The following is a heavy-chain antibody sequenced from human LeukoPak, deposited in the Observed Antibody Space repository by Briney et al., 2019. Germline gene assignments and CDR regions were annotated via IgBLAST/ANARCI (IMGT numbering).Heavy chain of an antibody. CDR2: IYTSGST. V-gene: IGHV4-4*07. CDR1: GGSISSYY. D-gene: IGHD6-19*01. Sequence: SETLSLTCTVSGGSISSYYWSWIRQPAGKGQEWIGRIYTSGSTNYNPSLKSRVTMSVDTSKNQFSLKLSSVTAADTAVYYCAREAYSSGWYVVDYWGQGTLVTVSS. CDR3: AREAYSSGWYVVDY. J-gene: IGHJ4*02.